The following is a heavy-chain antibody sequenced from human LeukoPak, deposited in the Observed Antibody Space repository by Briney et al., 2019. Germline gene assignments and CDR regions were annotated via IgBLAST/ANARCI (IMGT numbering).Heavy chain of an antibody. CDR1: GFTFSRYG. CDR3: TRHLADC. Sequence: GGSLRLSCAASGFTFSRYGMHWVRQAPGKGLEWVAVIWYDESNSYYADSVKGRFTISRDNSKKTLHLQMNSLKTEDTAVYYCTRHLADCWGQGTLVTVSS. J-gene: IGHJ4*02. D-gene: IGHD3-16*01. CDR2: IWYDESNS. V-gene: IGHV3-33*01.